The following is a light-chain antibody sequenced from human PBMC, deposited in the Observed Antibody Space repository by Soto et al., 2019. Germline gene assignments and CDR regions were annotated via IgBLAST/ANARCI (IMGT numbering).Light chain of an antibody. CDR1: SSNIGAGRD. Sequence: QSVLTQPPSVSGAPGQRVTISCTWSSSNIGAGRDVHWYQQLPGTAPKFVIYGNTNRPSGVPERFSGSKSGTSASLAITGLQAEDEADYYCQSYDNRLSAWVFGGGTKLTVL. J-gene: IGLJ3*02. V-gene: IGLV1-40*01. CDR2: GNT. CDR3: QSYDNRLSAWV.